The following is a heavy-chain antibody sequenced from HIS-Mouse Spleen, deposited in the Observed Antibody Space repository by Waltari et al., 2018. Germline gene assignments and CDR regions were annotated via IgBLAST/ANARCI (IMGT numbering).Heavy chain of an antibody. Sequence: QVQLQQWGAGLLKPSETLSLTCAVYGGSFSGYYWSWIRQPPGKGLEWIGEINHSGSTTYNPSLKSRVTISVDTSKNQFSLKLSSVTAADTAVYYCARGIAVAAFRWFDPWGQGTLVTVSS. J-gene: IGHJ5*02. V-gene: IGHV4-34*01. CDR3: ARGIAVAAFRWFDP. D-gene: IGHD6-19*01. CDR1: GGSFSGYY. CDR2: INHSGST.